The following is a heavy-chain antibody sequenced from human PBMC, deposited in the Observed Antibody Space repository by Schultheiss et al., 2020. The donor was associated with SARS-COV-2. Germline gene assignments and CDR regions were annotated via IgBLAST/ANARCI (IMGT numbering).Heavy chain of an antibody. D-gene: IGHD3-16*02. V-gene: IGHV2-5*01. J-gene: IGHJ3*02. Sequence: SGPTLVKPTQTLTLTCSFSGFSLTTRGMGVGWIRQSPGKTLEWLTLIYWNDDKRYSPSLKSRLTITKDTSKNQVVLTMTNMDPVDTATYYCAHEGRYPAVNDAFDIWGQGTMVTVSS. CDR1: GFSLTTRGMG. CDR3: AHEGRYPAVNDAFDI. CDR2: IYWNDDK.